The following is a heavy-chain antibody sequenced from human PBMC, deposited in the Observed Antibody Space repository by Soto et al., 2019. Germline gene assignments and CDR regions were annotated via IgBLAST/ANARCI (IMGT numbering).Heavy chain of an antibody. J-gene: IGHJ4*02. D-gene: IGHD3-16*01. V-gene: IGHV6-1*01. CDR1: GDSISSNSAA. Sequence: QLQLQQSGPGLVKPSQTLSLTCAISGDSISSNSAAWHWIRQSPSRGLEWLGRTYYRSKWYNDYTETGKSRQTTNPDTSKNQFSLQLNAVTPEDTAVYYCARGGYYFGYWGQGTLVTVSS. CDR2: TYYRSKWYN. CDR3: ARGGYYFGY.